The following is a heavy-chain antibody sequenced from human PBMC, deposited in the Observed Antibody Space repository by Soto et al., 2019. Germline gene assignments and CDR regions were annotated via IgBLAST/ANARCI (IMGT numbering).Heavy chain of an antibody. J-gene: IGHJ3*02. CDR3: ASPTPAHHSDAFDI. CDR2: IIPILGIA. D-gene: IGHD2-15*01. Sequence: QVQLVQSGAEVKKPGSSVKVSCKASGGTFSSYTISWVRQAPGQGLEWMGRIIPILGIANYAQKFQGRVTITADKSTSTAYMELSSLRSEDTAVYYCASPTPAHHSDAFDIWGQGTMVTVSS. V-gene: IGHV1-69*02. CDR1: GGTFSSYT.